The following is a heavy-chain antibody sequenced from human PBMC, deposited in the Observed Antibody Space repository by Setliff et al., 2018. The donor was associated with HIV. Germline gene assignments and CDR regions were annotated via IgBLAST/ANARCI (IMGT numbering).Heavy chain of an antibody. CDR2: LIPIVDIT. CDR1: GGTFSNYA. D-gene: IGHD2-8*01. J-gene: IGHJ3*02. V-gene: IGHV1-69*10. CDR3: AKGPNFEDAFDI. Sequence: SVKVSCKASGGTFSNYAFSWVRQAPGQGLEWMGGLIPIVDITKSTQKFRDRVTFIADESTKTAQMELSGLTFEDTAVYYCAKGPNFEDAFDIWGQGTVVTVSS.